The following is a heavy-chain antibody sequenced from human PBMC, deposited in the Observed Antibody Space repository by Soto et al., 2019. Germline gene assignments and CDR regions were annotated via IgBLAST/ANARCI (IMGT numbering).Heavy chain of an antibody. CDR3: ARADYYDSSGFSYDC. J-gene: IGHJ4*02. D-gene: IGHD3-22*01. V-gene: IGHV1-46*01. CDR1: GYIFTNHY. CDR2: INPSGGST. Sequence: QVQLVQSGAEVKKPGASVKVSCKASGYIFTNHYIHWVRQAPGQGLEWMGIINPSGGSTNYLQKFQGRNTMTRDTSTSTVYMELSSLRSEDTAVYFCARADYYDSSGFSYDCWGQGSLVTVSS.